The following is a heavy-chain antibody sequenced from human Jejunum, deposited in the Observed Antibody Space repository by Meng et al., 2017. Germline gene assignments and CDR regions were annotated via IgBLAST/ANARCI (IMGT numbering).Heavy chain of an antibody. D-gene: IGHD3-10*01. Sequence: SAKVFCKSSGGPFTSFAISWVRQAPGQGLEWMGGIIPYLGRPQYSQILQGRVTITADESTSTVYMYLNSLRPEDTAVYYCARGGVSYQLETRLDYWGQGTLVTVSS. J-gene: IGHJ4*02. CDR2: IIPYLGRP. CDR1: GGPFTSFA. CDR3: ARGGVSYQLETRLDY. V-gene: IGHV1-69*10.